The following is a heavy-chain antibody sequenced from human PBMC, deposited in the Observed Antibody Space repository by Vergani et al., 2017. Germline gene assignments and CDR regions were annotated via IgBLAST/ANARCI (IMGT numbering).Heavy chain of an antibody. V-gene: IGHV4-59*11. CDR3: ASDTHSGQRADR. J-gene: IGHJ5*02. CDR2: IHYSVNT. D-gene: IGHD6-19*01. Sequence: QVPLQESGPGLVKSSETLSLPCSVSFDSIRNLYCNWIRQPPGKGLEWIGSIHYSVNTNYNPSLKTRVTISVDTSKNQFSLTLTSVTAADTAVYYCASDTHSGQRADRWGQGILVTVTS. CDR1: FDSIRNLY.